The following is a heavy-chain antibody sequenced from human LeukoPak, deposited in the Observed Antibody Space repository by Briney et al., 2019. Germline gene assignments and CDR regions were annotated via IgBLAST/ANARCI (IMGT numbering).Heavy chain of an antibody. D-gene: IGHD2-15*01. CDR3: ARGRPQTYCSGGSCYSDAFDI. V-gene: IGHV1-69*13. J-gene: IGHJ3*02. CDR1: GGTFSSYA. CDR2: IIPIFGTA. Sequence: ASVKVSCKASGGTFSSYAISWVRQAPGQGLEWMGGIIPIFGTANYAQKFQGRVTITADESTGTAYMELSSLRSEDTAVYYCARGRPQTYCSGGSCYSDAFDIWGQGTMVTVSS.